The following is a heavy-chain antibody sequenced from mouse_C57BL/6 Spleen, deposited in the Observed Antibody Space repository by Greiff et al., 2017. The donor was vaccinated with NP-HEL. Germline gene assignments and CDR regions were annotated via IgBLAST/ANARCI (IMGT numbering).Heavy chain of an antibody. CDR1: GYTFTSYG. CDR2: IYPRSGNT. J-gene: IGHJ4*01. CDR3: ARGQLTGTGGYTMDY. D-gene: IGHD4-1*01. V-gene: IGHV1-81*01. Sequence: VQLQQSGAELARPGASVKLSCKASGYTFTSYGISWVKQRTGQGLEWIGEIYPRSGNTYYNEKFKGKATLTADKSSSTAYMELRSLTSEDSAVYYYARGQLTGTGGYTMDYWGQGTSVTVSS.